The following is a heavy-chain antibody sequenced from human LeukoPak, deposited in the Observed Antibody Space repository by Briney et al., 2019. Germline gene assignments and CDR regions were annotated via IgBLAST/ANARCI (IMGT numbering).Heavy chain of an antibody. CDR3: AKDHGGSWDY. D-gene: IGHD2-15*01. J-gene: IGHJ4*02. CDR2: ISSGGGTT. CDR1: GFTFSSYA. V-gene: IGHV3-23*01. Sequence: GGSLRLSCAASGFTFSSYAMTWVRQAPGKGLEWVSSISSGGGTTYYADSVKGRFTISRDNSKNTLYLQMNSLRAEDTAVYYCAKDHGGSWDYWGQGALVTVSS.